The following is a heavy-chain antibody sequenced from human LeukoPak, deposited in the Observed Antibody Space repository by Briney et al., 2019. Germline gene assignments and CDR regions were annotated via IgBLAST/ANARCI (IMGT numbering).Heavy chain of an antibody. CDR3: ARSSVGATKGGTTGFDY. V-gene: IGHV1-2*02. D-gene: IGHD1-26*01. CDR1: GYTFTGYY. CDR2: INPNSGGT. Sequence: ASVKVSCKASGYTFTGYYMHWVRQAPGQGLEWMGWINPNSGGTNYAQKFQGRVTMTRDMSTSTVYMELSSLRSEDTAVYYCARSSVGATKGGTTGFDYWGQGTLVTVSS. J-gene: IGHJ4*02.